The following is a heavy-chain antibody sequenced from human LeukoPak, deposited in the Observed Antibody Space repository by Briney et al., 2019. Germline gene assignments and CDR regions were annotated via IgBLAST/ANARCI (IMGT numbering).Heavy chain of an antibody. D-gene: IGHD5-24*01. CDR1: GDTFTSYN. CDR3: ARAEMATITVDY. Sequence: ASVKVSCKASGDTFTSYNIQWVRQAPGQGLEWMGWINPNSGGTNYAQNFQGRVTMTRDTSISTAYMELSSLRADDTAVYYCARAEMATITVDYWGHGTLVTVSS. CDR2: INPNSGGT. V-gene: IGHV1-2*02. J-gene: IGHJ4*01.